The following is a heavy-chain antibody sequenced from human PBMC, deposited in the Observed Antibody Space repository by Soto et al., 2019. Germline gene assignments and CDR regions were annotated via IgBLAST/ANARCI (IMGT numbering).Heavy chain of an antibody. CDR2: INHSGST. J-gene: IGHJ4*02. V-gene: IGHV4-34*01. CDR1: GGSFRGYD. CDR3: ARGLRYRIAARGPPHFDY. D-gene: IGHD6-6*01. Sequence: SETLSLTGAVYGGSFRGYDWSWIRQPPGKGVEGIGEINHSGSTNYTPSLKSRVTISVDTSKNQFSLKLSSVTAADTAVYYCARGLRYRIAARGPPHFDYWGQGTLVT.